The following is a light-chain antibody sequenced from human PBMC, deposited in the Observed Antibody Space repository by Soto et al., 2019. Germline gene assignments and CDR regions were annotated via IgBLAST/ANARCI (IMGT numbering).Light chain of an antibody. CDR1: SSDIGGYNY. CDR2: DVS. J-gene: IGLJ1*01. V-gene: IGLV2-14*03. CDR3: ISYELNRIPHV. Sequence: QSALTQPASVSGSPGQSITISCTGTSSDIGGYNYVSWYQQHPGRAPKLIIYDVSYRPSGSSHRFSGSKSGTTASLTICGLQAEDEADYYCISYELNRIPHVFGTGTKLTVL.